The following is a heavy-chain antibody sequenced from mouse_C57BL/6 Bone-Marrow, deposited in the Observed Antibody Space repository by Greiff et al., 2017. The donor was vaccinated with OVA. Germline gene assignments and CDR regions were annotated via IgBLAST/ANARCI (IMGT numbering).Heavy chain of an antibody. CDR2: IDPANGNT. V-gene: IGHV14-3*01. J-gene: IGHJ3*01. D-gene: IGHD2-4*01. Sequence: KQRPEQGLEWIGRIDPANGNTKYAPKFQGKATITADTSSNTAYLQLSSLTSEDTAIYYCASNYDNLFFAYWGQGTLVTVSA. CDR3: ASNYDNLFFAY.